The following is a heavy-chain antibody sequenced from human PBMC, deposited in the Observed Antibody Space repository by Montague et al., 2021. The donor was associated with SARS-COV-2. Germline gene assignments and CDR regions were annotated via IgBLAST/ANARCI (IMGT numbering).Heavy chain of an antibody. J-gene: IGHJ5*02. D-gene: IGHD3-22*01. CDR3: ERGPRITMIVVVITDIWFDP. V-gene: IGHV4-34*01. CDR2: INHSGST. CDR1: GGSFSGYY. Sequence: SETLSLTCAVYGGSFSGYYWSWIRQPPGKGLEWIGEINHSGSTNYNPSLKSRVTISVDTSKNQFSLKLSSVTAADTAVYYCERGPRITMIVVVITDIWFDPWGQGTLVTVSS.